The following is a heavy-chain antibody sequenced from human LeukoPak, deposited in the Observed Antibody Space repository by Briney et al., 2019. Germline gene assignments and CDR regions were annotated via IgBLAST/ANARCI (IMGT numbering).Heavy chain of an antibody. CDR3: ARAANSKYYYYYGMDV. D-gene: IGHD4/OR15-4a*01. J-gene: IGHJ6*02. CDR1: GYTFTSYD. CDR2: MNPNSGNT. V-gene: IGHV1-8*01. Sequence: ASVKVSCKASGYTFTSYDIDWVRQATGQGLEWMGWMNPNSGNTGYAQKFQGRVTMTRNTSISTAYMELSSLRSEDTAVYYCARAANSKYYYYYGMDVWGQGTTVTVSS.